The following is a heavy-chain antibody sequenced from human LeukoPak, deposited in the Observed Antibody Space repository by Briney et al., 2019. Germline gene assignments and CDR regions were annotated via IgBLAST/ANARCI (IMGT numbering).Heavy chain of an antibody. CDR2: MNPSGST. CDR1: GGSFSGYY. V-gene: IGHV4-34*01. CDR3: ARGRQDVTMIVVVMTAVSYYLDV. J-gene: IGHJ6*03. Sequence: SETLSLTCAVYGGSFSGYYWTWIRQTPEKGLEWIEEMNPSGSTSYNPSLKSRVTISVDTSKNQFSLKLSSVTAADMAVYYCARGRQDVTMIVVVMTAVSYYLDVWGKGTTVTVS. D-gene: IGHD3-22*01.